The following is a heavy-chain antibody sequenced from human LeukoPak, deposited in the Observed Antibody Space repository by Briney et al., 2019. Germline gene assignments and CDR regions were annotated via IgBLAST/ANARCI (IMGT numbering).Heavy chain of an antibody. J-gene: IGHJ4*02. V-gene: IGHV3-23*01. CDR3: AKVFSIVGATTFDY. Sequence: GGSLRLSCAASGFTFSSYAMSWVRQAQGKGLEWVSAISGSGGSTYYADSVKGRFTISRDNSKNTLYLQMNSLRAEDTAVYYCAKVFSIVGATTFDYWGQGTLVAVSS. D-gene: IGHD1-26*01. CDR1: GFTFSSYA. CDR2: ISGSGGST.